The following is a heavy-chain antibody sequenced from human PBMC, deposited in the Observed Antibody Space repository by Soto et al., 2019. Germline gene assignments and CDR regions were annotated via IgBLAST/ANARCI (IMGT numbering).Heavy chain of an antibody. D-gene: IGHD6-13*01. CDR3: ATGNPVGAAAGIGFDP. CDR1: GYTFTSYG. Sequence: ASVKVSCKASGYTFTSYGISWVRQAPGQGLEWMGWISAYNGNTNYAQKLQGRVTMTKDTSTSTAYMELSSLRSEDTAVYYCATGNPVGAAAGIGFDPWGQGTLVTVSS. J-gene: IGHJ5*02. V-gene: IGHV1-18*01. CDR2: ISAYNGNT.